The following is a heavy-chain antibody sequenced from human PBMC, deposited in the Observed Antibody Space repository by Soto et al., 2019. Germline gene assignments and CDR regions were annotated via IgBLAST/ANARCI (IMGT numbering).Heavy chain of an antibody. Sequence: EVQLVESGGGLVKPGGSLRRSCAASGFTFSSYSMNWVRQAPGKGLEWVSSISSSSSYIYYADSVKGRFTISRDNAKNLLYLQMNSLRAEDTAVYYCARVPGGTVTTGYWGQGTLVTVSS. V-gene: IGHV3-21*01. J-gene: IGHJ4*02. CDR1: GFTFSSYS. D-gene: IGHD4-17*01. CDR2: ISSSSSYI. CDR3: ARVPGGTVTTGY.